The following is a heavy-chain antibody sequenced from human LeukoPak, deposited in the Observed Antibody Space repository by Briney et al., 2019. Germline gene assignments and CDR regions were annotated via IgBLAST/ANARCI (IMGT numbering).Heavy chain of an antibody. CDR3: ARAEDYYGSGSPFDY. D-gene: IGHD3-10*01. CDR1: GYTFTSYG. V-gene: IGHV1-69*04. Sequence: ASVKVSCKASGYTFTSYGISWVRQAPGQGLGWMGRIIPILGIANYAQKFQGRVTITADKSTSTAYMELSSLRSEDTAVYYCARAEDYYGSGSPFDYWGQGTLVTVSS. J-gene: IGHJ4*02. CDR2: IIPILGIA.